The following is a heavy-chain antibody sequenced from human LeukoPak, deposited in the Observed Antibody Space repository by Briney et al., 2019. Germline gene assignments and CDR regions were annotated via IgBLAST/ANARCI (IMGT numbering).Heavy chain of an antibody. D-gene: IGHD4-17*01. V-gene: IGHV4-59*02. CDR3: TGGNGDYAYDH. CDR1: GGSVSFDH. J-gene: IGHJ4*02. CDR2: IHHSGSS. Sequence: SETLSLTCTVSGGSVSFDHWSWIRQPPGKGLEWVGSIHHSGSSNYNSSLKSRVTLSLDTSKNQFSLRLSSVTVADTAVYYCTGGNGDYAYDHWGQGTLVTVSS.